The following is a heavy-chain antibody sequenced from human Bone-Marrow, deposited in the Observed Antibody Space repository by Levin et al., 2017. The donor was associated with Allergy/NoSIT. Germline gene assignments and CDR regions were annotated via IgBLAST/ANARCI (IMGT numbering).Heavy chain of an antibody. CDR1: GFTFSGHY. D-gene: IGHD6-6*01. V-gene: IGHV3-72*01. J-gene: IGHJ4*02. Sequence: GGSLRLSCAASGFTFSGHYMDWVRQAPGKGLEWVGRTRNKANSYTTEYAASVKGRFTISRDDSKNSLYLQMDSLKTEDTAVYYCTRLYSNSFPNWGQGTLVTVYS. CDR2: TRNKANSYTT. CDR3: TRLYSNSFPN.